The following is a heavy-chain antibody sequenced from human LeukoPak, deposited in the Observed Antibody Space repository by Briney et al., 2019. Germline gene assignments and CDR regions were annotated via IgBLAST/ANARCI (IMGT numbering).Heavy chain of an antibody. CDR2: IYYSGST. J-gene: IGHJ3*02. Sequence: SETLPLTCSVSGGSISSSSYSWGWIRQPPGKGLEWVGSIYYSGSTYYKPSLKSRVTISVDTSKNQFSLKLSSVTAADTAVYYCARLSAWFGELLDAFDIWGQGTMVTVSS. D-gene: IGHD3-10*01. V-gene: IGHV4-39*01. CDR3: ARLSAWFGELLDAFDI. CDR1: GGSISSSSYS.